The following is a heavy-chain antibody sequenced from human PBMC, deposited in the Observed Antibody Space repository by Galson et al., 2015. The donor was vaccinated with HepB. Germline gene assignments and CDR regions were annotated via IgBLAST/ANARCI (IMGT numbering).Heavy chain of an antibody. Sequence: SLRLSCAASGFTFSSYAMHWVRQAPGKGLEWVAVISYDGSNKYHADSVKGRFTISRDNSKNTLYLQMNSLRAEDTAVYYCARGGYSSGMDVWGQGPRSPSP. V-gene: IGHV3-30-3*01. CDR1: GFTFSSYA. CDR3: ARGGYSSGMDV. CDR2: ISYDGSNK. D-gene: IGHD2-15*01. J-gene: IGHJ6*02.